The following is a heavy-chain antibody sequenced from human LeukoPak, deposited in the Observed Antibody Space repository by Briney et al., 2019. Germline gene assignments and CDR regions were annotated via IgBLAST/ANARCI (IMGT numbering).Heavy chain of an antibody. V-gene: IGHV1-18*01. CDR3: ARGSGITGTTYGMDV. CDR1: GYTFTSYG. CDR2: ISAYNGNT. D-gene: IGHD1-14*01. Sequence: ASVEVSCKASGYTFTSYGISWVRQAPGQGLEWMGWISAYNGNTNYAQKLQGRVTMTTDTSTSTAYMELRSLRSDDTAVYYCARGSGITGTTYGMDVWGQGTTVTVSS. J-gene: IGHJ6*02.